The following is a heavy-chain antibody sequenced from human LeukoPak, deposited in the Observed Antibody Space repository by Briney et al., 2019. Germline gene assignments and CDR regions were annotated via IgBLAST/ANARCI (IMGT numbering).Heavy chain of an antibody. V-gene: IGHV3-23*01. CDR3: AKGSYYDSSGSFYFDY. J-gene: IGHJ4*02. CDR2: ISGSGDNT. Sequence: TGGSLRLSCAASGFTFSSYAMSWVRQAPGKGLEWVSGISGSGDNTYYADSVKGRFTFSRDNSKNTLYVQVNSLGTEDTAAYYCAKGSYYDSSGSFYFDYWGQGTLVTVSS. D-gene: IGHD3-22*01. CDR1: GFTFSSYA.